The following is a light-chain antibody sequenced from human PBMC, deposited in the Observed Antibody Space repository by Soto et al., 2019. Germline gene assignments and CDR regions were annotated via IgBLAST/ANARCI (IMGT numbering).Light chain of an antibody. CDR2: AAS. CDR3: LQDYTYPWT. V-gene: IGKV1-17*03. CDR1: QGIGNY. Sequence: DIQMTQSPSALSASIRDRVTITCRASQGIGNYVAWFQVKPGKVPKRLIYAASSLQSGVPSRFSGYGSGTEFTLTISSLQPEDSATYYCLQDYTYPWTFGQGTKVDIK. J-gene: IGKJ1*01.